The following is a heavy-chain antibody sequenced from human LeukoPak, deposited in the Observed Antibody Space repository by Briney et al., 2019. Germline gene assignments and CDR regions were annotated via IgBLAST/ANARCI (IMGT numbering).Heavy chain of an antibody. D-gene: IGHD4-23*01. J-gene: IGHJ4*02. Sequence: GSSVKVSCXASGGTFGSYAISWVRQAPGQGLEWMGRIIPIFGTANYAQKFQGRVTITTDESTSTAYMELSSLRSEDTAVYYCARTYGDNSFNYWGQGTLVTVSS. V-gene: IGHV1-69*05. CDR3: ARTYGDNSFNY. CDR1: GGTFGSYA. CDR2: IIPIFGTA.